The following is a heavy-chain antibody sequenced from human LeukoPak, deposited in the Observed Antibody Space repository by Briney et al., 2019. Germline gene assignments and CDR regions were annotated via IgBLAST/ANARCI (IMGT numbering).Heavy chain of an antibody. CDR3: ARHAPGSWFDP. V-gene: IGHV4-59*08. CDR1: GGSISSYY. J-gene: IGHJ5*02. CDR2: IYYSGST. D-gene: IGHD1-26*01. Sequence: PSETLSLTCTVSGGSISSYYWSWIRQPLGKGLEWIGYIYYSGSTNYNPSLKSRVTISVDTSKNQFSLKLSSVTAADTAVYYCARHAPGSWFDPWGQGTLVTVSS.